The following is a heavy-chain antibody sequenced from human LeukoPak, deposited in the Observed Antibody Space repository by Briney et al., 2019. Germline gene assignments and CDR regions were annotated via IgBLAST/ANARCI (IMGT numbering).Heavy chain of an antibody. V-gene: IGHV3-23*01. Sequence: PGGSLRLSCAASGFTFSSYAMSWVRQAPGKGLEWVSAISGSGGSTYYADSVKGRFTISRDNSKNTLYLQMNSLRAEDTAVYYCAGSSGYYYYYMDVWGKGTTVTVSS. D-gene: IGHD2-15*01. CDR1: GFTFSSYA. CDR2: ISGSGGST. J-gene: IGHJ6*03. CDR3: AGSSGYYYYYMDV.